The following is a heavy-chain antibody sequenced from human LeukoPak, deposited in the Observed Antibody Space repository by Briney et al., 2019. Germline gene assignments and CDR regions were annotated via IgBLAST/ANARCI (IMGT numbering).Heavy chain of an antibody. J-gene: IGHJ6*03. CDR1: GFSFADHY. Sequence: GGSLRLSCEASGFSFADHYMSWIRQAPGKGLEWVSYMSNSGSIIYYADSVKGRFTISRDNTKTFLYLQMNNLRDEDTAVYYCARLGFGEYYFYYYMDVWGKGTAVTVSS. CDR2: MSNSGSII. D-gene: IGHD3-10*01. V-gene: IGHV3-11*01. CDR3: ARLGFGEYYFYYYMDV.